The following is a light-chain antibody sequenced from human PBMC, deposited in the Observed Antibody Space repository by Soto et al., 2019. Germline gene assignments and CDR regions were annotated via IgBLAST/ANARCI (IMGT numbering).Light chain of an antibody. CDR1: QSISSW. Sequence: DIEMTQSPSTLSASVGDRVTITCRASQSISSWLAWYQQKPGKAPKLLIYDASSLESGVPSRLSGSASGTEFTLTISSLKPDDFATYYCQQYNSYWTFGHGTKVDIK. J-gene: IGKJ1*01. CDR2: DAS. CDR3: QQYNSYWT. V-gene: IGKV1-5*01.